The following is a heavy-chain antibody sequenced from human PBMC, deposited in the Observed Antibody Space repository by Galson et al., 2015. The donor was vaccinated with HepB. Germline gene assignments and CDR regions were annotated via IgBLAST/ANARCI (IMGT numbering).Heavy chain of an antibody. CDR1: GFTFSSYW. V-gene: IGHV3-7*03. J-gene: IGHJ6*03. Sequence: SLRLSCAASGFTFSSYWMSWVRQAPGKGLEWVANIKQDGSEKYYVDSVKGRFTISRDNAKNSLYLQMNSLRAEDTAVYYCARDRGTVVYSYVGPLHYYYYMDVWGKGTTVTVSS. CDR3: ARDRGTVVYSYVGPLHYYYYMDV. CDR2: IKQDGSEK. D-gene: IGHD5-18*01.